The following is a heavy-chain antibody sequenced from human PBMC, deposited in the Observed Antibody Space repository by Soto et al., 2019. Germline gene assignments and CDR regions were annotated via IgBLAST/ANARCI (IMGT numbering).Heavy chain of an antibody. J-gene: IGHJ4*02. CDR1: GYSFINYY. CDR2: ISPKSGGT. Sequence: ASVNVSCKSSGYSFINYYMHWVRQAPGQGFEWMGRISPKSGGTNYTQKFQGRVSLTWDTSLNTAYMELSSLMSEDTAVYYCARPPGYISDWYYFDLWGQGTQVTVSS. CDR3: ARPPGYISDWYYFDL. V-gene: IGHV1-2*02. D-gene: IGHD3-9*01.